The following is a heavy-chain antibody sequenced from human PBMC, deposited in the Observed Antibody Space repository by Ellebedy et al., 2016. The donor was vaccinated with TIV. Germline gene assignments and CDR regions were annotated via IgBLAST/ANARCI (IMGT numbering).Heavy chain of an antibody. D-gene: IGHD3-22*01. V-gene: IGHV3-74*01. CDR2: IKSDGSST. J-gene: IGHJ2*01. Sequence: GESLKISXATSGFTLSNNWMHWVRQAPGTGLVWVSRIKSDGSSTSYADSVKGRFTISRDNAKNTLYLQMNSLRAEDTAVYYCASKTGDYYYFDLWGRGTLVTVSS. CDR3: ASKTGDYYYFDL. CDR1: GFTLSNNW.